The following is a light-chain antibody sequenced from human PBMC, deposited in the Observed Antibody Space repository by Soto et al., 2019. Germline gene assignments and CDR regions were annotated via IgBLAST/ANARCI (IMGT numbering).Light chain of an antibody. J-gene: IGKJ1*01. V-gene: IGKV3-11*01. CDR3: RHRRHWVT. Sequence: DIELTQSPCSLSSSTGDGATLSCRASQSVNSDSLAWYQQKPGQAPRLLISDASNRAAGIPARFSGSVSGTDFTLSISCLEPKDYAVNDCRHRRHWVTFGRGTKVDIK. CDR2: DAS. CDR1: QSVNSD.